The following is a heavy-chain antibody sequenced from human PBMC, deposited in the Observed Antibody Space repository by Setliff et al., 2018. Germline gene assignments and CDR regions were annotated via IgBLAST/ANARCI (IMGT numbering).Heavy chain of an antibody. CDR1: GGSVSSSSYY. D-gene: IGHD3-16*01. Sequence: SETLSLTCSVSGGSVSSSSYYWGWIRQPPGKGLEWIGNIGHTGSINYNPSLKSRVTMSVDTSKNQFSLKLSSVTAADTAVYYCASMTKYWYFDLWGRGTLVTVSS. J-gene: IGHJ2*01. CDR2: IGHTGSI. CDR3: ASMTKYWYFDL. V-gene: IGHV4-39*07.